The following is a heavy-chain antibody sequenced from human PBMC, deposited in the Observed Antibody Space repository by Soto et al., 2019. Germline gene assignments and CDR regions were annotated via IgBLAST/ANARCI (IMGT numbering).Heavy chain of an antibody. CDR1: GFTFSSYS. CDR3: ARVGYCSSTSCYSDY. CDR2: ISSSSSYI. J-gene: IGHJ4*02. V-gene: IGHV3-21*01. Sequence: PGGSLRLSCAASGFTFSSYSMNWVRQAPGKGLEWVSSISSSSSYIYYADSVKGRFTISRDNAKNSLYLQMNSLRAEDTAVYYCARVGYCSSTSCYSDYWGQGTLVTV. D-gene: IGHD2-2*02.